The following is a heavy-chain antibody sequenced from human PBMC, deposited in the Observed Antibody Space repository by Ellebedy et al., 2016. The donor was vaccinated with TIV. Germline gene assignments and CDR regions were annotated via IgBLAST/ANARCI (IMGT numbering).Heavy chain of an antibody. CDR3: AAWTSWPPLPGY. V-gene: IGHV1-18*01. CDR1: TNTFTSHY. Sequence: AASVKVSCKASTNTFTSHYIIWVRQAPGQGLEWMGWISAYNGKTDYAQRVKDRGTMTTDTSTTTAYLELRSLESDDTAIYYCAAWTSWPPLPGYWGQGSLVTVSS. CDR2: ISAYNGKT. D-gene: IGHD3/OR15-3a*01. J-gene: IGHJ4*02.